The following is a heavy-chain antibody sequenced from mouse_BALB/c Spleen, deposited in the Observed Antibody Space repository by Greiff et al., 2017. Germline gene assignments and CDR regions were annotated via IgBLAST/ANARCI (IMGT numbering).Heavy chain of an antibody. V-gene: IGHV5-9-3*01. CDR2: ISSGGSYT. Sequence: EVKLVESGGGLVKPGGSLKLSCAASGFTFSSYAMSWVRQTPEKRLEWVATISSGGSYTYYPDSVKGRFTISRDNAKNTLYLQMSSLRSEDTAMYYCARRYGNYVDAMDYWGQGTSVTVSS. J-gene: IGHJ4*01. CDR1: GFTFSSYA. CDR3: ARRYGNYVDAMDY. D-gene: IGHD2-10*02.